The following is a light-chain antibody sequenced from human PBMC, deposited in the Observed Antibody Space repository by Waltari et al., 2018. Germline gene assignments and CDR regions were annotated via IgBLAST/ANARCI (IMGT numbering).Light chain of an antibody. J-gene: IGLJ2*01. CDR2: RDF. CDR1: KLGDNH. V-gene: IGLV3-1*01. CDR3: QTWDRRTVV. Sequence: YELTQPPSVSVSSGQTATISCSGDKLGDNHVYWYHQTPGQSPVLVIYRDFKRPSGIPQRSSGSNSGSTATLTISGTRPMDEAEYFCQTWDRRTVVFGGGTRLTVL.